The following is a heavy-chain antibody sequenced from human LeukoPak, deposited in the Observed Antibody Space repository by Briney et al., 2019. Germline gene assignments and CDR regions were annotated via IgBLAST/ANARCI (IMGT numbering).Heavy chain of an antibody. CDR2: ISGSGGST. J-gene: IGHJ1*01. CDR1: GFTLSSYG. Sequence: GRSLRLSCAASGFTLSSYGTSWVSQAQGKGLEWVSAISGSGGSTYYADSVKGRFTISRDNSKNTLYLQMNSLRAEDTAVYYCAKGRSYYDISGFQHWGQGTLVTVSS. D-gene: IGHD3-9*01. CDR3: AKGRSYYDISGFQH. V-gene: IGHV3-23*01.